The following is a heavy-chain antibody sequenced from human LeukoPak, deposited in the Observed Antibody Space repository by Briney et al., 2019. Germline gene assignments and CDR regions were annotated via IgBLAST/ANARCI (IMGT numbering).Heavy chain of an antibody. J-gene: IGHJ6*02. Sequence: SETLSLTCTVSGGSISSYYWSWIRQPPGKGLEWIGYIYYSGNTNYNPSLKSRVTISVDTSKNQFSLKLSSATAADTAVYYCARHRGTYYYYGMDVWGQGTTVTVS. CDR1: GGSISSYY. CDR2: IYYSGNT. CDR3: ARHRGTYYYYGMDV. V-gene: IGHV4-59*08.